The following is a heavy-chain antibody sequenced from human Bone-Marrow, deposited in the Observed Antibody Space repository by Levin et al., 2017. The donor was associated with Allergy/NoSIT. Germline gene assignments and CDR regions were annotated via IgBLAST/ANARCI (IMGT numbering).Heavy chain of an antibody. CDR1: GFSFRSDG. Sequence: LAGGSLRLSCAASGFSFRSDGRHWVRQAPGKGLEWVGLISYDGDFIFYGDSVKGRFTIARDNSNSTLFLQMDSLSADDTAIYYCAKSPTLTGYYEWFDPWGQGTLVTVSS. D-gene: IGHD3-9*01. CDR2: ISYDGDFI. J-gene: IGHJ5*02. CDR3: AKSPTLTGYYEWFDP. V-gene: IGHV3-33*03.